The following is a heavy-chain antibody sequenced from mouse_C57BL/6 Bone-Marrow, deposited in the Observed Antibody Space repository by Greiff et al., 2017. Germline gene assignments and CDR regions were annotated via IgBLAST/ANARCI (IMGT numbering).Heavy chain of an antibody. D-gene: IGHD2-1*01. CDR3: ARDLLVTTRAY. CDR2: ISDGGSYT. J-gene: IGHJ3*01. Sequence: DVMLVESGGGLVKPGGSLKLSCAASGFTFSSYAMSWVRQTPEKRLEWVATISDGGSYTYYPDNVKGRFTISRDNAKSNLYLQMSHLKSEDTAMYYCARDLLVTTRAYWGQGTLVTVSA. CDR1: GFTFSSYA. V-gene: IGHV5-4*01.